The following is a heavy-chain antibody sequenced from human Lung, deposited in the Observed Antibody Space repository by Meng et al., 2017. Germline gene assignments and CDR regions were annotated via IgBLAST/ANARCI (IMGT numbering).Heavy chain of an antibody. CDR3: ARDTGMFFVDF. Sequence: GESLKISCAASGFTFSSYWMTWVRQAPGKGLEWVANIRPDGSEKFYVDSMKGRFTISRDNAKNSLYLQMNSLRADDTAMYYCARDTGMFFVDFWGQGALVTVSS. D-gene: IGHD3/OR15-3a*01. J-gene: IGHJ4*02. CDR1: GFTFSSYW. CDR2: IRPDGSEK. V-gene: IGHV3-7*01.